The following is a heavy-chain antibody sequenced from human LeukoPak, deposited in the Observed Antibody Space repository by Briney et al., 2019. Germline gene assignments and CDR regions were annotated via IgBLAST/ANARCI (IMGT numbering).Heavy chain of an antibody. CDR1: GGSFSGYY. Sequence: SETLSLTCAVYGGSFSGYYWSWIRQPPGKGLEWIGEINHSGSTNYNPSLKSRVTISVDTSKNQFSLKLSSVTAADTAVYYCARGVVFSGGMDVWGQGTTVTVSS. CDR3: ARGVVFSGGMDV. J-gene: IGHJ6*02. V-gene: IGHV4-34*01. CDR2: INHSGST. D-gene: IGHD2-15*01.